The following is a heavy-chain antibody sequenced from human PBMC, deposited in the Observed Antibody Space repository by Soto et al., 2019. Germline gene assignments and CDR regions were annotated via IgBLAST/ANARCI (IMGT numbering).Heavy chain of an antibody. CDR1: GFTFSSYA. V-gene: IGHV3-23*01. D-gene: IGHD3-3*01. CDR3: EKVRAEGITIFGVVPPRRFDP. J-gene: IGHJ5*02. Sequence: EVTLRLSCAASGFTFSSYAMCWFRQAPGKGLEWCSAISGSGGSTYYADSVKGRFTISRDNSKNKLYLQLNSLRAEDTAVYYCEKVRAEGITIFGVVPPRRFDPWGQGTLVTVSS. CDR2: ISGSGGST.